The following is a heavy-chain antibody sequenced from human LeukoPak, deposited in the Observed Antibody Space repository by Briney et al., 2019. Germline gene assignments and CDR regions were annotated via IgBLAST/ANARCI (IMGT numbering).Heavy chain of an antibody. CDR1: GYTFTGYY. Sequence: GASVKASCKASGYTFTGYYMHWVRQAPGQGLEWMGWINPNSGGTNYAQKFQGRVTMTRDTSISTAYMGLSRLRSDDTAVYYCAREADSSSWMKYYYYYYYMDAWGKETTVTVSS. CDR3: AREADSSSWMKYYYYYYYMDA. D-gene: IGHD6-13*01. V-gene: IGHV1-2*02. J-gene: IGHJ6*03. CDR2: INPNSGGT.